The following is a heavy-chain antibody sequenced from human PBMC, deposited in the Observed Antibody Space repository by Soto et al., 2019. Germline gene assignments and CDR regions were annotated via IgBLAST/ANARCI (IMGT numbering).Heavy chain of an antibody. CDR3: ARVTSSYDGFDP. V-gene: IGHV4-30-4*01. CDR1: GDSITNGDYY. CDR2: VYYSGRT. D-gene: IGHD5-12*01. J-gene: IGHJ5*02. Sequence: QVQLQESGPGLVKPSQTLSLTCTVSGDSITNGDYYWTWIRQSPGKGLEWIGYVYYSGRTYYNPSLTSRVTVSVDAYKNQFSLHLTSVTAADTAVYYCARVTSSYDGFDPWGQGTLVTVSS.